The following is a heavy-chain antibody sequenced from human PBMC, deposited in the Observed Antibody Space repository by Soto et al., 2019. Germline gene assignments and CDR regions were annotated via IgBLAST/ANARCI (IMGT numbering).Heavy chain of an antibody. D-gene: IGHD6-13*01. V-gene: IGHV2-5*02. CDR1: GFSLSADGVG. CDR2: IYWDDEQ. Sequence: QITLKESGPTLVKSTQTLTQTCTFPGFSLSADGVGVGWIRQPPGKALQWLALIYWDDEQRYSPSLKTRLTITKDTSKNQVVLAMTTMDPVDTATYYCAHAYGGTSWPDDAFNVWGQGTVVTVSS. J-gene: IGHJ3*01. CDR3: AHAYGGTSWPDDAFNV.